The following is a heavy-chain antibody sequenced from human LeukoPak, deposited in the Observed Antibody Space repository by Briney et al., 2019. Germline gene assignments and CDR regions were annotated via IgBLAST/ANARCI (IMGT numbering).Heavy chain of an antibody. V-gene: IGHV4-39*07. D-gene: IGHD1-26*01. CDR3: ARGSGSYPEYYFDY. CDR1: GGSISSSSYY. Sequence: SETLSLTCTVSGGSISSSSYYWGWIRQPPGKGLEWIGSIYYSGSTNYNPSLKSRVTISVDTSKNQFSLKLSSVTAADTAVYYCARGSGSYPEYYFDYWGQGTLVTVSS. CDR2: IYYSGST. J-gene: IGHJ4*02.